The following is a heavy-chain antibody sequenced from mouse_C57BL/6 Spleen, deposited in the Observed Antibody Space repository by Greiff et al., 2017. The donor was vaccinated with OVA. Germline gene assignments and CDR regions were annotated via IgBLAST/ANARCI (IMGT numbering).Heavy chain of an antibody. D-gene: IGHD1-1*01. J-gene: IGHJ2*01. CDR1: GYTFTDYN. V-gene: IGHV1-22*01. CDR3: ASPSCYCSSYVYYFDY. Sequence: VQLQQSGPELVKPGASVTLSCKASGYTFTDYNMHWVKQSHGKSLEWIGYINPNNGGTSYNQKLKGKATLTVNKSSSTAYMELRSLTSEDSAVYYCASPSCYCSSYVYYFDYWGQGTTLTVSS. CDR2: INPNNGGT.